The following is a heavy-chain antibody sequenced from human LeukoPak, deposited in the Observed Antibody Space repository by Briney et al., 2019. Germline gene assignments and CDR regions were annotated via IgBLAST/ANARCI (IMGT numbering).Heavy chain of an antibody. J-gene: IGHJ4*02. D-gene: IGHD3-22*01. V-gene: IGHV1-24*01. CDR3: ATDQGYYYDSSGPQWRDY. CDR2: FDPEDGET. Sequence: ASVKVSCKASGGTFSSYAISWVRQAPGQGLEWMGGFDPEDGETIYAQKFQGRVTMTEDTSTDTAYMELSSLRSEDTAVYYCATDQGYYYDSSGPQWRDYWGQGTLVTVSS. CDR1: GGTFSSYA.